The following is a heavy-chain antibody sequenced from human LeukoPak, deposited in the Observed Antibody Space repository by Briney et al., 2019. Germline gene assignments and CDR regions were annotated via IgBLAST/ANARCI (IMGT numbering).Heavy chain of an antibody. J-gene: IGHJ4*02. CDR2: IYYSGST. CDR3: ASGKMATISDY. V-gene: IGHV4-59*01. CDR1: GGSISSYY. D-gene: IGHD5-24*01. Sequence: SETLSLTCTVSGGSISSYYWSWIRQPPGKGLEWIGYIYYSGSTNYNPSLKSRVTISVDTSKNQFSLKLSSVTAADTAVYYCASGKMATISDYWGQGTLVTVSS.